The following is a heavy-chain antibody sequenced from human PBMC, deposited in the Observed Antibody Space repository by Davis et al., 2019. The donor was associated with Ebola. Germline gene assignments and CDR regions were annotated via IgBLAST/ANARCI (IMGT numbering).Heavy chain of an antibody. CDR3: ARASAMIQGVFES. Sequence: ASVKVSCKASGYTFNNYYLHWVRQAPGQGLEWMGIINPRGGSSSYAQKFQDRVIMTRHTSTSTVFMDLSTLRSEDTAVYYCARASAMIQGVFESWGQGTLVTVSS. D-gene: IGHD3-10*01. J-gene: IGHJ4*02. CDR1: GYTFNNYY. V-gene: IGHV1-46*02. CDR2: INPRGGSS.